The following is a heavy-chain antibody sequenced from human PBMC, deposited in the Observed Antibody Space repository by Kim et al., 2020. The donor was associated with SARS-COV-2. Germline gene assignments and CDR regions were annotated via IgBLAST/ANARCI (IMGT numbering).Heavy chain of an antibody. Sequence: GGSLRLSCAASGFTFSSYGMHWVRQAPGKGLEWVAVISYDGSNKYYADSVKGRFTISRDNSKNTLYLQMNSLRAEDTAVYYCVIVVVPAGFDYWGQGTLVTVSS. CDR3: VIVVVPAGFDY. CDR1: GFTFSSYG. D-gene: IGHD2-2*01. V-gene: IGHV3-30*03. J-gene: IGHJ4*02. CDR2: ISYDGSNK.